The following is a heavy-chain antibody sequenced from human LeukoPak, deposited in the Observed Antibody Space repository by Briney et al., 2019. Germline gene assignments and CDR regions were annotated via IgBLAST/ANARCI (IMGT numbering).Heavy chain of an antibody. CDR1: GFTFSSYA. D-gene: IGHD6-6*01. J-gene: IGHJ4*02. CDR3: AKGGRGRIATRPDY. CDR2: ISGSGDNT. V-gene: IGHV3-23*01. Sequence: PGGSLRLSCAASGFTFSSYAMNWVRQAPGKGLEWVSAISGSGDNTYYADSVKGRFTISRDNSKNTLHMEMNSLRAEDTAVYYCAKGGRGRIATRPDYWGQGTLVTVSS.